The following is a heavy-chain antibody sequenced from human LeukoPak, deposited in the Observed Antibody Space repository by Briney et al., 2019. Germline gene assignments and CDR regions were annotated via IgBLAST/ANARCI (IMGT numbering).Heavy chain of an antibody. V-gene: IGHV1-46*01. CDR2: INPNGGSA. D-gene: IGHD3-22*01. CDR3: ARNWKVESSGYYRDPFHYYGMDV. Sequence: ASVKVSCKASGYTFPNYHIHWVRQAPGQGLEWLGIINPNGGSASYAQRFQGRVTMTRDTSTTTVYMELTSLRSEDTAVYYCARNWKVESSGYYRDPFHYYGMDVWGQGTTVTVSS. J-gene: IGHJ6*02. CDR1: GYTFPNYH.